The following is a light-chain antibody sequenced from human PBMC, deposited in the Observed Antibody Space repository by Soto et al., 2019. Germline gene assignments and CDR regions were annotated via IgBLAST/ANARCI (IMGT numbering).Light chain of an antibody. CDR2: DDS. CDR3: QVWDDNSDHHV. J-gene: IGLJ1*01. V-gene: IGLV3-21*02. CDR1: NIGSKS. Sequence: SYELPQISSVSVAPGQTARISCGGNNIGSKSVHWYQQKPGQAPVVVVYDDSDRPSGIPERFSGSNSGNTATLTISRVEAGDEADYYCQVWDDNSDHHVFGTGTKVTVL.